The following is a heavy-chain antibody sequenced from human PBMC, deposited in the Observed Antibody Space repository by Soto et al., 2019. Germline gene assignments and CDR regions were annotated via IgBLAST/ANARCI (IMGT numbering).Heavy chain of an antibody. Sequence: EVQLVESGGGLVQPGGSLRLSCSASGFTFSSYAMHWVRQAPGKGLEYVSAISSNGGSTYYADSVKGRFTISRDNSKNTPDLPMSRLRAEDTAVYYCVKPGSYSYYFDYWGQGTLVTVSS. CDR3: VKPGSYSYYFDY. J-gene: IGHJ4*02. D-gene: IGHD1-26*01. CDR2: ISSNGGST. V-gene: IGHV3-64D*06. CDR1: GFTFSSYA.